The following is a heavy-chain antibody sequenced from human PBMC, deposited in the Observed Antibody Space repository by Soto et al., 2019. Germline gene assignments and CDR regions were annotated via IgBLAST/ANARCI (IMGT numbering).Heavy chain of an antibody. CDR2: IYYSGST. J-gene: IGHJ4*02. D-gene: IGHD4-17*01. CDR3: ARDETTDGYDY. Sequence: TSETVSLTGTVSGGSVSSGSYYWSWIRQPPGKGLEWIGYIYYSGSTNYNPSLKSRVTISVDTSKNQFSLKLSSVTAADTAVYHCARDETTDGYDYWGQGTLVTVSS. CDR1: GGSVSSGSYY. V-gene: IGHV4-61*01.